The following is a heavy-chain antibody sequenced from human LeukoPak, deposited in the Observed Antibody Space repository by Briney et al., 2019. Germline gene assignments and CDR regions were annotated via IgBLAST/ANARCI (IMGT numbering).Heavy chain of an antibody. V-gene: IGHV4-39*07. D-gene: IGHD3-9*01. CDR2: IYYSGST. Sequence: SETLSLTCTVSGGSISSSSYYWGWIRQPPGKGLEWIGSIYYSGSTYYNPSLKSRVTISVDTSKNQFSLKLSSVTAADTAVYYCASQDYDILTGYYTDPPGTTRYFDYWGQGTLVTVSS. CDR1: GGSISSSSYY. J-gene: IGHJ4*02. CDR3: ASQDYDILTGYYTDPPGTTRYFDY.